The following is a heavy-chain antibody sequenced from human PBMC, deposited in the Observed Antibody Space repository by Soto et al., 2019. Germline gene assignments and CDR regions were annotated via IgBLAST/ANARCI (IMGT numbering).Heavy chain of an antibody. CDR2: INAGNGNT. CDR3: ARSIVVVTALDY. CDR1: GYTFTSYA. J-gene: IGHJ4*02. D-gene: IGHD2-21*02. Sequence: GASVKVSCKVSGYTFTSYAMHWVRQAPGQRLEWMGWINAGNGNTKYSQKFQGRVTITRDTSASTAYMELSSLRSEDTAVYYCARSIVVVTALDYWGQGTLVTVS. V-gene: IGHV1-3*01.